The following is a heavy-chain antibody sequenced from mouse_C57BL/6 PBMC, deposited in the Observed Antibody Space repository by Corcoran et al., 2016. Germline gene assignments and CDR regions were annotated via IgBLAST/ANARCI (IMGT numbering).Heavy chain of an antibody. CDR2: IYPGDGDT. CDR3: AREDGYPYYFDY. J-gene: IGHJ2*01. D-gene: IGHD2-3*01. Sequence: QVQLQQSGAELVKPGASVKISCKASGYAFSSYWMNWVKQRPGKGLEWIGQIYPGDGDTNYNGKFKGKATLTADKSSSTAYMQLSSLTSEDSAVYFCAREDGYPYYFDYWGQGTTLTVSS. CDR1: GYAFSSYW. V-gene: IGHV1-80*01.